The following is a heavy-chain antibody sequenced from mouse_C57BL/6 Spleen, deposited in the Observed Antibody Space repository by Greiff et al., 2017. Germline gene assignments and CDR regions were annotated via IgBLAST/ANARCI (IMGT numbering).Heavy chain of an antibody. D-gene: IGHD3-2*02. J-gene: IGHJ4*01. CDR1: GYAFSSYW. Sequence: VQLQQSGAELVKPGASVKISCKASGYAFSSYWMNWVKQRPGKGLEWIGQIYPGDGDTNYNGKFKGKATLTADKSSSTAYMQLSSLASEDSAVYFCARRRQLRLRAMDYWGQGTSVTVSS. CDR2: IYPGDGDT. CDR3: ARRRQLRLRAMDY. V-gene: IGHV1-80*01.